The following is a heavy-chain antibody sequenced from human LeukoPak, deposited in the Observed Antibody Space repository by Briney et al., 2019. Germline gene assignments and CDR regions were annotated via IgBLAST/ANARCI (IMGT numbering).Heavy chain of an antibody. CDR3: ARGLLLVSAYDRSGYYSEDAFDI. V-gene: IGHV1-46*03. CDR2: INPSGGST. CDR1: GYTFTSYY. Sequence: ASVKVSCKASGYTFTSYYMHWVRQAPGQGLEWMGIINPSGGSTSYAQKFQGRVTMTRDTSTSTVYMELSSLRSEDTAVYYCARGLLLVSAYDRSGYYSEDAFDIWGQGTMVTVSS. D-gene: IGHD3-22*01. J-gene: IGHJ3*02.